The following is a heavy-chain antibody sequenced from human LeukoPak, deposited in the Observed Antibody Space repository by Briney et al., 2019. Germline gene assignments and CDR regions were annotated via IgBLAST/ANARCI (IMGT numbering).Heavy chain of an antibody. V-gene: IGHV3-53*01. CDR1: RLILCVYV. D-gene: IGHD1-26*01. CDR3: ARDALKNSGSYGY. J-gene: IGHJ4*02. CDR2: IYSGGST. Sequence: SGGSLRLLCGVCRLILCVYVMVWVGGGLGVGLVWVSVIYSGGSTYYADSVKGRFTISRDNSKNTLYLQMNSLRAEDTAVYYCARDALKNSGSYGYWGQGTLVTVSS.